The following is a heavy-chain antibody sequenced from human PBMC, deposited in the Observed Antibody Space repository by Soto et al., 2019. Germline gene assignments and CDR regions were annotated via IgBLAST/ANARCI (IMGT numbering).Heavy chain of an antibody. CDR1: GFSLSTSGVN. CDR3: AHRLDDISPFDF. V-gene: IGHV2-5*02. CDR2: IYWDGDK. J-gene: IGHJ4*02. Sequence: QITLKESGPTLVKPSQTLTLTCTFSGFSLSTSGVNVGWIRQSPGKALEWLALIYWDGDKRYSPSLKSRLTITKDTSKNQVVLTLTNMDPVDTATYYCAHRLDDISPFDFGGQGTLVPVSS. D-gene: IGHD3-9*01.